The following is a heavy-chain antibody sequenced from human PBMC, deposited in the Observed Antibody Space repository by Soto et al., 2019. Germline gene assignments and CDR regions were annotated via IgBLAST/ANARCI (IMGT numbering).Heavy chain of an antibody. D-gene: IGHD6-6*01. CDR2: ISSSSSYI. J-gene: IGHJ3*02. Sequence: EVQLVESGGGLVKPGGSLRLSCAASGFTFSSYSMNWVRQAPGKGLEWVSSISSSSSYIYYADSVKGRFTISRDNAKNSLYLQMNSLRAEDTAVYYCASVRSSPIYDAFDIWGQGTMVTVSS. V-gene: IGHV3-21*01. CDR1: GFTFSSYS. CDR3: ASVRSSPIYDAFDI.